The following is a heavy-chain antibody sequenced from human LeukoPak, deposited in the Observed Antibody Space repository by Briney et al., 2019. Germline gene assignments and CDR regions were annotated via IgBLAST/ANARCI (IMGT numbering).Heavy chain of an antibody. D-gene: IGHD1-26*01. Sequence: VASVKVSCKASGYTFTGYYMHWVRQAPGQGLEWMGWINPNSGGTNYAQKFQGRVTMTRDTPISTAYMELSRLRSDDTAVYYCARVEYSGSYWDPFDYWGQGTLVTVSS. CDR1: GYTFTGYY. J-gene: IGHJ4*02. CDR2: INPNSGGT. CDR3: ARVEYSGSYWDPFDY. V-gene: IGHV1-2*02.